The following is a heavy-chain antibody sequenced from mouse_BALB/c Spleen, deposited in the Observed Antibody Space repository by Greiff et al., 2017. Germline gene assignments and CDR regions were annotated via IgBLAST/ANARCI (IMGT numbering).Heavy chain of an antibody. CDR1: GYSITSDYA. V-gene: IGHV3-2*02. D-gene: IGHD1-1*01. CDR2: ISYSGST. J-gene: IGHJ1*01. Sequence: EVKLQESGPGLVKPSQSLSLTCTVTGYSITSDYAWNWIRQFPGNKLEWMGYISYSGSTSYNPSLKSRISITRDTSKNQFFPQLNSVTTEDTATYYCARSYYGSSSGYFDVWGAGTTVTVSS. CDR3: ARSYYGSSSGYFDV.